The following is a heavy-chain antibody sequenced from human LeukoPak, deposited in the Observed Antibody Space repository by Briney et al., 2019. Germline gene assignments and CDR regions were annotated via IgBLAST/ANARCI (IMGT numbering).Heavy chain of an antibody. CDR3: ARNLLPYFGELDP. CDR2: IHHSGTT. Sequence: SETLSLTCSVSGGSISTYNYYWSWVRQSPVKGLEWLGYIHHSGTTYYNPSLRSRVSISVDTSKNQFSLNLNSVTAADTAVYYCARNLLPYFGELDPWGRGTLVTVSS. CDR1: GGSISTYNYY. V-gene: IGHV4-31*03. D-gene: IGHD3-10*01. J-gene: IGHJ5*02.